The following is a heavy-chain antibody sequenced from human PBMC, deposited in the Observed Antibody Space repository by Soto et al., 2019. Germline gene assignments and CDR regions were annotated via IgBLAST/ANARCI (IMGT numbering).Heavy chain of an antibody. D-gene: IGHD2-2*01. CDR3: ARVGYCSSTSCYWGGWFDP. Sequence: SETLSLTCTVSGGSISSYYWSWIRQSPGKGLEWVGYIYYSGSTNYNPSLKRRVTISVDTSTNQFSLKLSSVTAADTAVYYCARVGYCSSTSCYWGGWFDPWGQGTLVTVSS. J-gene: IGHJ5*02. V-gene: IGHV4-59*01. CDR1: GGSISSYY. CDR2: IYYSGST.